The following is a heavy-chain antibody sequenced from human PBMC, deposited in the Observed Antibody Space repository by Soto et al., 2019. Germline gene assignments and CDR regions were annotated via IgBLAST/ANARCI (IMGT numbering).Heavy chain of an antibody. CDR1: GYTFTRYA. D-gene: IGHD5-18*01. Sequence: GASVKVSCKASGYTFTRYAIHWLRQAPGQRLEWMGWINGGAGGTLYSQNFQGRVRFTRDTGANTAFMDLNSLNSEDTAVYYCARSPSRMAAETQLDPWGQGSLVTVSS. CDR3: ARSPSRMAAETQLDP. J-gene: IGHJ5*02. V-gene: IGHV1-3*01. CDR2: INGGAGGT.